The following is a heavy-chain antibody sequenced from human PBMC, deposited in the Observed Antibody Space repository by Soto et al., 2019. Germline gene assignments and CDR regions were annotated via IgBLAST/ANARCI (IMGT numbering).Heavy chain of an antibody. CDR1: GFSFSSYG. CDR3: AKDTDVVGAEYKFDY. V-gene: IGHV3-30*18. CDR2: ISYDGGNK. D-gene: IGHD1-26*01. J-gene: IGHJ4*02. Sequence: PGGSLRLSCVASGFSFSSYGMHWVRQAPGKGLEWVAVISYDGGNKYYADSVKGRFTISRDNSKNTLDLQMNSLRGEDTAVYYCAKDTDVVGAEYKFDYWGQGTLVTVSS.